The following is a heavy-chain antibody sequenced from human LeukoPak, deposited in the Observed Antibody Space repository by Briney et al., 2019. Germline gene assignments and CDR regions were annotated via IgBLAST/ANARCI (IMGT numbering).Heavy chain of an antibody. D-gene: IGHD3-22*01. CDR2: IIPIFGTG. CDR3: ASRAHYDSSGSFDY. J-gene: IGHJ4*02. V-gene: IGHV1-69*05. Sequence: SVKDSCKASGGTFSSYAISWVRQAPGQGLEWMGGIIPIFGTGNYAQKFQGRVTITTDESTITAYMELSSLTSEDTAVYYCASRAHYDSSGSFDYWGQGTLVTVSS. CDR1: GGTFSSYA.